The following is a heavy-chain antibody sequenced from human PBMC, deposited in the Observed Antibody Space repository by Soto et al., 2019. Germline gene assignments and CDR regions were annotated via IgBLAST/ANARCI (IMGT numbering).Heavy chain of an antibody. CDR1: GLTFSDYY. D-gene: IGHD4-17*01. J-gene: IGHJ5*02. CDR3: ARGLESGDYVESFDP. Sequence: QVQLVESGGSLVKPGGSLRRSCAASGLTFSDYYMSWIRQAPGKGLEWVSYISSRGSTIHYADSVKGRFTISRDNAKNSLYLQMNSLRAEDTAVYYCARGLESGDYVESFDPWGQGSLVTVSS. V-gene: IGHV3-11*01. CDR2: ISSRGSTI.